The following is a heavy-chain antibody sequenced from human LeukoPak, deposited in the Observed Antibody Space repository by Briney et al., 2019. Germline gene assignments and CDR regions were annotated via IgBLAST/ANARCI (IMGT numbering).Heavy chain of an antibody. J-gene: IGHJ6*04. CDR1: GDSISSYY. Sequence: SETLSLTCTVSGDSISSYYWSWIRQPAGKGLEWIGRIYTSGSTNYNPSLKSRVTMSVDTSKNQFSLKLSSVTAADTAVYYCARDTIATRRMDVWGKGITVTVSS. CDR2: IYTSGST. V-gene: IGHV4-4*07. CDR3: ARDTIATRRMDV. D-gene: IGHD6-6*01.